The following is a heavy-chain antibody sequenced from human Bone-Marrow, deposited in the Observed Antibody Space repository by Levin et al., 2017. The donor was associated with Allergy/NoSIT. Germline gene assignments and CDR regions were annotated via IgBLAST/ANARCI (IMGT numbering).Heavy chain of an antibody. Sequence: VASVKVSCKASGYTFTSFGLSWVRQAPGQGLEWMGWIGGYNAKTNYAQKFQGRVTMTTDTSTSTAYVELRSLRSDDTAVYYCARTFGVRKAYHMDVWGQGTTVTVSS. CDR3: ARTFGVRKAYHMDV. CDR1: GYTFTSFG. J-gene: IGHJ6*02. CDR2: IGGYNAKT. V-gene: IGHV1-18*01. D-gene: IGHD3-16*01.